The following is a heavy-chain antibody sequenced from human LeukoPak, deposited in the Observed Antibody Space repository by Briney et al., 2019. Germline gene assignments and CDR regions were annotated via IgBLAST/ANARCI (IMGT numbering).Heavy chain of an antibody. CDR1: GFTFSSYW. V-gene: IGHV3-7*03. CDR2: IKQDGSEK. J-gene: IGHJ4*02. D-gene: IGHD4-17*01. Sequence: GGSLRLSCAASGFTFSSYWMSWVRQAPGKGLEWVANIKQDGSEKYYVDSVKGRFTISRDNAKNSLYLQMNSLRAEDTALYYCARGPTPVTPYYFDYWGQGTLVTVSS. CDR3: ARGPTPVTPYYFDY.